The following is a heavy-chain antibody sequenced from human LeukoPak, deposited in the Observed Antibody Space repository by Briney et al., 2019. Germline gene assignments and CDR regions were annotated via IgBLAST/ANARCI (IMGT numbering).Heavy chain of an antibody. CDR1: GFIFSNYG. CDR3: AKDYYDFWSGYYLDAFDI. J-gene: IGHJ3*02. V-gene: IGHV3-30*02. D-gene: IGHD3-3*01. Sequence: PGGSLRLSCAPSGFIFSNYGMHGVGQAPGKGGAWVACIRYDGSNKYYADSVKGRFTISRDNSKSTLYLQMNSLRAEDTAVYYCAKDYYDFWSGYYLDAFDIWGQGTMVTVSS. CDR2: IRYDGSNK.